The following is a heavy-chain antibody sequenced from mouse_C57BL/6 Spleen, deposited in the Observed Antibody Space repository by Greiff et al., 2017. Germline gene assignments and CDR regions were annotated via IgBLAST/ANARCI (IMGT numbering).Heavy chain of an antibody. J-gene: IGHJ2*01. Sequence: QVHVKQSGAELVRPGSSVKLSCKASGYTFTSYWMHWVKQRPIQGLEWIGNIDPSDSETHYNQKFKDKATLTVDKSSSTAYMQLSSLTSEDSAVYYCARGYGNFLYYFDYWGQGTTLTVSS. V-gene: IGHV1-52*01. CDR3: ARGYGNFLYYFDY. CDR2: IDPSDSET. D-gene: IGHD2-1*01. CDR1: GYTFTSYW.